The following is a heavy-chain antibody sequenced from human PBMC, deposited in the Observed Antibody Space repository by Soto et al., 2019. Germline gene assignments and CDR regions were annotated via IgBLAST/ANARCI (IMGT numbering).Heavy chain of an antibody. V-gene: IGHV1-46*01. J-gene: IGHJ4*02. CDR3: ARAGYCSGGSCYQFDY. D-gene: IGHD2-15*01. CDR1: GYTFTSYY. Sequence: QVQLVQSGAEVKKPGASVKVSCKASGYTFTSYYMHWVRQAPGQGLEWMGIINPSGGSTSYAQKFQGRVTMTRDTSTSTVYMELSSLRSEDTAVYYCARAGYCSGGSCYQFDYWGQGTLVTVSS. CDR2: INPSGGST.